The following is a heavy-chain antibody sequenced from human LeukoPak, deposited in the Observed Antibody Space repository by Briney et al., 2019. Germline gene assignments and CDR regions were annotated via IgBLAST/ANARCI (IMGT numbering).Heavy chain of an antibody. D-gene: IGHD7-27*01. CDR2: IKQDGSEM. CDR3: GRTGDLSDY. CDR1: GFTFSNHW. V-gene: IGHV3-7*01. Sequence: SGGSLRLSCAASGASGFTFSNHWMSWVRQAPGKGLEWVANIKQDGSEMYYVDSVKGRFTISRDNAENSLYLQMNSLRADHTAVYYCGRTGDLSDYWGQGTLVTVSS. J-gene: IGHJ4*02.